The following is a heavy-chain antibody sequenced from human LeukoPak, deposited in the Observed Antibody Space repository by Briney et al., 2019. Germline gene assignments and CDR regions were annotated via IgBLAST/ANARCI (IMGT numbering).Heavy chain of an antibody. CDR3: AREDNCSGGSCYVGFDY. J-gene: IGHJ4*02. D-gene: IGHD2-15*01. Sequence: GRSLRLSCAASGFTFSSYAMQRVRQAPGKRLEWVAVISYDGSNKYYADSVKGRFTISRDNSKNTLYLQMNSLRAEDTAVYYCAREDNCSGGSCYVGFDYWGQGTLVTVSS. CDR2: ISYDGSNK. V-gene: IGHV3-30-3*01. CDR1: GFTFSSYA.